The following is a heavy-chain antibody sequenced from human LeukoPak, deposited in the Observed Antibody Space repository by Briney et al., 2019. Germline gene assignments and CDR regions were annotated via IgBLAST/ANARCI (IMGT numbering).Heavy chain of an antibody. CDR3: ARDGGYSSHDY. J-gene: IGHJ4*02. CDR2: ISTSGNT. V-gene: IGHV4-4*07. CDR1: GDAINSYY. D-gene: IGHD6-19*01. Sequence: PSETLSLTCTVSGDAINSYYWSWIRQPAGKGLEWIGRISTSGNTNYNPSLKSRVTMSVDTSRTQFSLKLSSVTAADTAIYYCARDGGYSSHDYWGQGTQVTVSS.